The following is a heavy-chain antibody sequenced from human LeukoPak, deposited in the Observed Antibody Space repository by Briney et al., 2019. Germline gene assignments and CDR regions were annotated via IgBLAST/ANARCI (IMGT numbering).Heavy chain of an antibody. CDR1: GGTFSSYA. D-gene: IGHD3-10*01. Sequence: SVKVSCKASGGTFSSYAISWVRQAPGQGLEWVGGIIPIFGTANYAQKFQGRVTITADESTSTAYMELSSLRSEDTAVYYCARDQAMVRGPGSQSLDVSGDRNTVTVSS. J-gene: IGHJ6*01. V-gene: IGHV1-69*01. CDR2: IIPIFGTA. CDR3: ARDQAMVRGPGSQSLDV.